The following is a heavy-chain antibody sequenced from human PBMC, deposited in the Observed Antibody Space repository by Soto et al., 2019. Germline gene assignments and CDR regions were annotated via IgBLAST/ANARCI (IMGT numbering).Heavy chain of an antibody. CDR1: GFTFISYA. V-gene: IGHV3-23*01. J-gene: IGHJ4*02. D-gene: IGHD1-26*01. CDR2: ITFRGDYT. Sequence: EVQLLESGGGLVQPGGSLRLSCAASGFTFISYAMSWVRQAPAKGLEWLAGITFRGDYTYYADSVKGRFTLSRDNSRNRLDLQMNSLKVEDTALYFCAKLGTMGVFDNWGQGTLLTVSS. CDR3: AKLGTMGVFDN.